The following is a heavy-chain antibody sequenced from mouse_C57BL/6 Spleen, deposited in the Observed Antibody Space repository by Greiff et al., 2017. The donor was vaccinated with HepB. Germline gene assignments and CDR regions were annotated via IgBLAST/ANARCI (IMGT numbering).Heavy chain of an antibody. D-gene: IGHD2-5*01. CDR1: GYAFSSSW. CDR2: IYPGDGDT. CDR3: ARYYSNYVYYFDY. V-gene: IGHV1-82*01. Sequence: QVQLKESGPELVKPGASVKISCKASGYAFSSSWMNWVKQRPGKGLEWIGRIYPGDGDTNYNGKFKGKATLTADKSSSTAYMQLSSLTSEDSAVYFCARYYSNYVYYFDYWGQGTTLTVSS. J-gene: IGHJ2*01.